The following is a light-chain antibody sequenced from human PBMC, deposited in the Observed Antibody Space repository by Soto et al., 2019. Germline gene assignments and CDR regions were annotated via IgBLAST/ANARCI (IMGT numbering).Light chain of an antibody. J-gene: IGKJ2*01. V-gene: IGKV1-39*01. CDR2: AAS. CDR3: QQSYSTRLMYT. Sequence: DIQMTQSPSSLSASVGDSVTITCRASQSISSYLNWYQHKPGKAPKLLIYAASSLQSGVPSRFSGSGSGTDFTLTISSLQPEYFATYYCQQSYSTRLMYTFGQGTKLEIK. CDR1: QSISSY.